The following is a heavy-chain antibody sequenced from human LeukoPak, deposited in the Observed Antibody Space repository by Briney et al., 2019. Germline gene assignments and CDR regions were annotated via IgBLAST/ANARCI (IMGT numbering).Heavy chain of an antibody. CDR1: GGSISSSSHY. D-gene: IGHD2-2*01. V-gene: IGHV4-39*07. Sequence: TSETLSLTCTVSGGSISSSSHYWGWIRQPPGKGLECIGSIYYSGSTYYNPSLKSRVTISVDTSKNQSSLKLSSVTAADTAVYYCARRVGSTFYPGYCSSTSCPKYYYYYYMDVWGKGTTVTISS. CDR3: ARRVGSTFYPGYCSSTSCPKYYYYYYMDV. CDR2: IYYSGST. J-gene: IGHJ6*03.